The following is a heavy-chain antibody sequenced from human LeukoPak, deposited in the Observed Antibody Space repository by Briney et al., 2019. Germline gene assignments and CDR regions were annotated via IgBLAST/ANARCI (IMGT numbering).Heavy chain of an antibody. CDR1: GYTFTSYY. Sequence: SVKVSCKASGYTFTSYYMHWVRQAPGQGLEWMGRITPVIGSVKYAQKFQGRMTIFADGSTTTAYMELNSLTSEDTAVYFCTRVNLRGSQYNWFDPWGQGTLVTVSS. V-gene: IGHV1-69*11. J-gene: IGHJ5*02. CDR3: TRVNLRGSQYNWFDP. CDR2: ITPVIGSV. D-gene: IGHD1-26*01.